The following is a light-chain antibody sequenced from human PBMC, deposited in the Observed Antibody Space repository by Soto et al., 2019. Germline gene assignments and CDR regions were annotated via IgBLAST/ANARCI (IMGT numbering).Light chain of an antibody. CDR1: SSDVGGYNY. J-gene: IGLJ2*01. V-gene: IGLV2-8*01. Sequence: QSALTQPPSASGSPGQSVTISCTGTSSDVGGYNYVSWYQQHPGKAPKLMIYEVSKRPSGVPDRFSGSKSANTASLTVSGLQAEDEADYYCSSYAGSNFHVVFGGGTKLTVL. CDR3: SSYAGSNFHVV. CDR2: EVS.